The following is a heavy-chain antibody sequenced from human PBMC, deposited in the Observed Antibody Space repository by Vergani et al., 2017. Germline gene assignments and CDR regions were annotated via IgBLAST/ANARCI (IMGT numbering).Heavy chain of an antibody. Sequence: EAQLVESGGDLVQLGGSLRLSCAASGFTFSSYDMHWVRQAPGKGLEWVSAIGTAGDPYYPGSVKGRFTISRENAKNSLYLQMNSLRAGDTAVYYCAREVGYCSSTSCNWYFDLWGRGTLVTVSS. CDR2: IGTAGDP. V-gene: IGHV3-13*05. J-gene: IGHJ2*01. CDR3: AREVGYCSSTSCNWYFDL. CDR1: GFTFSSYD. D-gene: IGHD2-2*01.